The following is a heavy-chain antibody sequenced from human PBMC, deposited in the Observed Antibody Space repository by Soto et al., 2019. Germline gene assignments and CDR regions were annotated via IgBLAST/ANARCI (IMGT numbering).Heavy chain of an antibody. V-gene: IGHV1-3*01. CDR1: GYTIHKYV. J-gene: IGHJ4*02. Sequence: ASEKVSCKASGYTIHKYVMNWVRQAPGQGLEWMGWIDAGDGKTKYSQKFQGRLTITRDTSASTVYMELSNLTSEDMTVYYCASENLLEYWGQGTLVTGSS. CDR3: ASENLLEY. CDR2: IDAGDGKT.